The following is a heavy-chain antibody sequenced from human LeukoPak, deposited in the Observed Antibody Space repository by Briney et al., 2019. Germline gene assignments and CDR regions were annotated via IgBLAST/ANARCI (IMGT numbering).Heavy chain of an antibody. J-gene: IGHJ6*02. V-gene: IGHV4-4*02. CDR1: GGSISSSNW. Sequence: SETLSLTCAVSGGSISSSNWWSWVRQPPGKGLEWIGEINHSGSTNYNPSLKSRVTISVDTSKNQFSLKLSSVTAADTAVYYCARDDGPLGVTSPRELNYYYYGMDVWGQGTTVTVSS. CDR2: INHSGST. CDR3: ARDDGPLGVTSPRELNYYYYGMDV. D-gene: IGHD4-11*01.